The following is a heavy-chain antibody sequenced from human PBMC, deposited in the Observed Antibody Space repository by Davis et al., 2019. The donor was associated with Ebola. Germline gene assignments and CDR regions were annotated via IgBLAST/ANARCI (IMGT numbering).Heavy chain of an antibody. V-gene: IGHV4-34*01. CDR3: ARHSGKGY. CDR1: GGSFSGYY. D-gene: IGHD3-10*01. J-gene: IGHJ4*02. Sequence: SETLSLTCAVYGGSFSGYYWSWIRQPPGKGLEWIGEINHSGSTNYNPSLKSRVTISVDTSKNQFSLKLSSVTAADTAVYYCARHSGKGYWGQGTLVTVSS. CDR2: INHSGST.